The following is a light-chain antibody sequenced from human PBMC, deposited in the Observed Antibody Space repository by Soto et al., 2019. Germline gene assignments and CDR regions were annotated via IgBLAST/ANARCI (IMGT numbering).Light chain of an antibody. CDR2: KAF. CDR1: QSISSW. CDR3: QEYNSDSGLT. V-gene: IGKV1-5*03. Sequence: DIQMTQSPSTLSASVGDRVSITCRASQSISSWLAWYQQKPGKAPKLLIYKAFNLKSGVPSRFSGSGSGTEFTVTISSLPPDEFASYYCQEYNSDSGLTFGGGTKVEIK. J-gene: IGKJ4*02.